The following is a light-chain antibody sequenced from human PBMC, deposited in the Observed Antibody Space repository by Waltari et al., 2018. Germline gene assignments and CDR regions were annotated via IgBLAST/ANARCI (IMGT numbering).Light chain of an antibody. V-gene: IGLV2-14*03. Sequence: QSALPQPASVSGPPGPSTTLSCTGTTRDVGAYNYLSWYQQHPGKAPKLMIYDVSNRPSGVSIRFSGSKSGNTASLTISGLQAEDEADYYCSSYTSSSTLVFGGGTKLTVL. CDR2: DVS. CDR3: SSYTSSSTLV. CDR1: TRDVGAYNY. J-gene: IGLJ3*02.